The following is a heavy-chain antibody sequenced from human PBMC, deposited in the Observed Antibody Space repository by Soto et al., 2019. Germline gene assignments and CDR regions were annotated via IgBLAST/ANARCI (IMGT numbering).Heavy chain of an antibody. CDR2: ISSSSSTI. Sequence: EVQLVESGGGLVQPGGSLRLSCTASGFTFSSYSMNWVRQAPGKGLEWVSYISSSSSTIYYADSVKGRFTISRDNAKNSLYLQMNSLRDEDTAVYYCARDHSNIKFVAFDIWGQGTMVTVSS. CDR3: ARDHSNIKFVAFDI. J-gene: IGHJ3*02. CDR1: GFTFSSYS. V-gene: IGHV3-48*02.